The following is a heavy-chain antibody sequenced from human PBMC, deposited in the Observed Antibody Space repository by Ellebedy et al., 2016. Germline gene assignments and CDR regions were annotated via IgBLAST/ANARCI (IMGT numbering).Heavy chain of an antibody. J-gene: IGHJ3*01. D-gene: IGHD1-14*01. CDR3: VTRHNGAFDF. Sequence: GESLKISCAVSGFSVSSNDMSWVRQAPGKGLELVSLLHGGGTSYYADSVKGRFTISRDNSKKTLYLQMSGLGAEDTAVYYCVTRHNGAFDFWGQGTMVTVSS. V-gene: IGHV3-53*01. CDR1: GFSVSSND. CDR2: LHGGGTS.